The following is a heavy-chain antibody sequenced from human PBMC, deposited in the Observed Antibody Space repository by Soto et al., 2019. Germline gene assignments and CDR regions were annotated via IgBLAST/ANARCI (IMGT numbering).Heavy chain of an antibody. CDR2: IYWDDDK. CDR3: AHSGSDYDCCWFDP. Sequence: QITLKESGPTLVKPTQTLTLTCTFSGFSLSTSGVGVGWFRQPPGKALEWLALIYWDDDKRDSPSLKSMLTITKDSSNNQVVLTMANMDPVDTATYYCAHSGSDYDCCWFDPWVQGSLVTVSS. V-gene: IGHV2-5*02. D-gene: IGHD5-12*01. J-gene: IGHJ5*02. CDR1: GFSLSTSGVG.